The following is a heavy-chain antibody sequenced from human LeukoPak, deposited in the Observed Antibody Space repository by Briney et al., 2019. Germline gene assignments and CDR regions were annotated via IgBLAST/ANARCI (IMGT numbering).Heavy chain of an antibody. V-gene: IGHV1-18*01. Sequence: VASVKVSCKASGYTFTSYGISWVRQAPGQGLEWMGWISAYNGNTNYAQKLQGRATMTTDTSTSTAYMELRSLRSDDTAVYYCARDNCSSTSCYSYYYYGMDVWGQGTTVTVSS. CDR3: ARDNCSSTSCYSYYYYGMDV. D-gene: IGHD2-2*01. CDR2: ISAYNGNT. J-gene: IGHJ6*02. CDR1: GYTFTSYG.